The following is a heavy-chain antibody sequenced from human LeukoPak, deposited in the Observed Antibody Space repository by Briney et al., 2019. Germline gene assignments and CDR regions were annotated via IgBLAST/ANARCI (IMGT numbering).Heavy chain of an antibody. CDR3: ARDAAQGVYNWFDP. D-gene: IGHD6-25*01. CDR1: GGSINSYY. V-gene: IGHV4-59*12. J-gene: IGHJ5*02. Sequence: SETLSLTCTVSGGSINSYYWSWIRLPPWKGLEWIGYSHYTGRTNYGPSLKSRVTISIDTSKSQFSLKLSSVTAADTAVYYCARDAAQGVYNWFDPWGQGTLVTVSS. CDR2: SHYTGRT.